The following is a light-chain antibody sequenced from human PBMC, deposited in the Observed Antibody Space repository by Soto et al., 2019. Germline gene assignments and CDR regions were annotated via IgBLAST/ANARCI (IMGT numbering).Light chain of an antibody. CDR1: SSDVGGNNY. CDR3: SSYAGINKA. V-gene: IGLV2-8*01. J-gene: IGLJ2*01. Sequence: QSALTQPPSASGSPGQTVTISCTGTSSDVGGNNYVSWYQQHPGKAPKLVIYEVSKRPSGVPDRFSGFKSGNTASLTVSGLQAADEADYFCSSYAGINKAFGGGTKLTVL. CDR2: EVS.